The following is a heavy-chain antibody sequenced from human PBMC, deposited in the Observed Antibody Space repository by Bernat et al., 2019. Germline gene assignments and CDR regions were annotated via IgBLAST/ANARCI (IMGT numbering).Heavy chain of an antibody. D-gene: IGHD2-15*01. CDR3: AKRGYGSGGSCYSVLSYYYDGMDV. J-gene: IGHJ6*02. CDR2: ISGSGGST. V-gene: IGHV3-23*01. Sequence: EVQLLESGGGLVQPGASLRLSCAASGFTFSSYAMSWVRQAPGKGLEWVSAISGSGGSTYYADSVKGRFTISRDNSKNTLYLQMNSLRAEDTAVYYCAKRGYGSGGSCYSVLSYYYDGMDVWGQGTTVTVSS. CDR1: GFTFSSYA.